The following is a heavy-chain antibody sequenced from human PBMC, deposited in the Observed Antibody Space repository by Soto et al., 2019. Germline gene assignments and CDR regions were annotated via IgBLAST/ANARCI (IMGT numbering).Heavy chain of an antibody. V-gene: IGHV1-8*01. J-gene: IGHJ4*02. CDR2: MNPNSGNT. D-gene: IGHD2-2*01. Sequence: QVQRVQSGAEVKKPGASVKVSCKASGYTFTNYDINWVRQATGQGLEWMGWMNPNSGNTGYAQKLQGRVTMTRNTSMSTASMELSSLRSEDTAVYYCARGPMSCTSSSCPYFFDYWAQGTLVTVSS. CDR1: GYTFTNYD. CDR3: ARGPMSCTSSSCPYFFDY.